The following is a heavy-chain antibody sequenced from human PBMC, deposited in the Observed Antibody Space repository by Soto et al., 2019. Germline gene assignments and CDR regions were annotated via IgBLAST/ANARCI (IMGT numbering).Heavy chain of an antibody. CDR1: GFTFSDDA. D-gene: IGHD6-19*01. Sequence: GQLVESGGGVVQPGRSLRLSCAASGFTFSDDAMHWVRQAPGKGLEWVAVVSHDGRNTHYADSVKGRLTISRDSSKDTGSLEMTSRSAEGTGVYYFSKGGRQWLVTSDFNYWGQGALVTVSS. CDR3: SKGGRQWLVTSDFNY. CDR2: VSHDGRNT. V-gene: IGHV3-30*18. J-gene: IGHJ4*02.